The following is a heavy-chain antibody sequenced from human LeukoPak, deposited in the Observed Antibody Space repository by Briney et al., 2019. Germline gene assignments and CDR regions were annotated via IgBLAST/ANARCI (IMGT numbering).Heavy chain of an antibody. J-gene: IGHJ4*02. CDR1: GFTFSANS. CDR3: ARDRGQQPPDY. CDR2: ISSGSSYI. Sequence: GGSLRLSCAASGFTFSANSMTWVRQAPGKGLEWVSSISSGSSYINYADSVKGRFTISRDNAKNSLYLQMNSLRAEDTAVYYCARDRGQQPPDYWGPGTLVTVSS. D-gene: IGHD6-13*01. V-gene: IGHV3-21*01.